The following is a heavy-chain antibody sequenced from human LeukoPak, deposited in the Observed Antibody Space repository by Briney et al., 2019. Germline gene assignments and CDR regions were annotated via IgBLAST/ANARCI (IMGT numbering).Heavy chain of an antibody. J-gene: IGHJ5*02. D-gene: IGHD3-22*01. CDR2: INPNSGGT. CDR3: ASNALDSSGYYPAP. V-gene: IGHV1-2*02. Sequence: AASVKVSCTASGYTFTGYYMHWVRQAPGQGLEWMGWINPNSGGTNYAQKFQGRVTMTRDTSISTAYMELSRLRSDDTAVYYCASNALDSSGYYPAPWGQGTLVTVSS. CDR1: GYTFTGYY.